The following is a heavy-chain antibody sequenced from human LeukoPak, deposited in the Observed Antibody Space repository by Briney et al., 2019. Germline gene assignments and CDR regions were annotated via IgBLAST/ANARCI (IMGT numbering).Heavy chain of an antibody. CDR3: ARDPVHYYGMDV. Sequence: SETLSLTCAVYGGSFSGYYWSWIRQPPGKGLEWIGEINHSGSTNYNPSPKSRVTISVDTSKKQFSLKLSSVTAADTAVYYCARDPVHYYGMDVWGQGTTVTVSS. J-gene: IGHJ6*02. CDR2: INHSGST. V-gene: IGHV4-34*01. CDR1: GGSFSGYY.